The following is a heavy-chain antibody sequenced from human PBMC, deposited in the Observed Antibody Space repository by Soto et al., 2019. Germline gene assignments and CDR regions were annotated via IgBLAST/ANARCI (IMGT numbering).Heavy chain of an antibody. CDR1: VFTFISYS. D-gene: IGHD2-2*01. J-gene: IGHJ4*02. CDR2: ISSRSSTI. Sequence: HPGGSLRLSCASSVFTFISYSMNWVRQAPGKGLEWVSYISSRSSTIYYADSVKGRFTISRDNAKNSLYLQMNSLRDEDTAVYYCARDDSDVVVVPAGHFDYWGQGTLVTVSS. CDR3: ARDDSDVVVVPAGHFDY. V-gene: IGHV3-48*02.